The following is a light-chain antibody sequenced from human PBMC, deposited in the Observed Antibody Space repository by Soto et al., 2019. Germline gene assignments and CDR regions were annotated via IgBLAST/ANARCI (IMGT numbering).Light chain of an antibody. V-gene: IGKV1-39*01. CDR3: QQSYSTPRT. Sequence: DIQMTQSPSSLSASVGDRVAITCRASQRISSFLNWYQQKPGKAPKLMIYAASTLQSGFPSRFSGSGSGTAFTLTISSLQPEDFATYYCQQSYSTPRTFGPGTKVEIK. J-gene: IGKJ1*01. CDR1: QRISSF. CDR2: AAS.